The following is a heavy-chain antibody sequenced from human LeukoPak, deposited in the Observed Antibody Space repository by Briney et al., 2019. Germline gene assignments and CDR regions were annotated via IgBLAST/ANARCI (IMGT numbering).Heavy chain of an antibody. V-gene: IGHV4-30-4*01. D-gene: IGHD2-21*02. J-gene: IGHJ4*02. CDR1: GGSISSGDYY. Sequence: ALSLPCTGSGGSISSGDYYWSWMRQPQGKGLEWIGYIYNCGSTYHTPSLKSRITISVHTSKNQFSLKLSSVTAADTAVYYCARGLKVLDYWGQGTLVTVSS. CDR3: ARGLKVLDY. CDR2: IYNCGST.